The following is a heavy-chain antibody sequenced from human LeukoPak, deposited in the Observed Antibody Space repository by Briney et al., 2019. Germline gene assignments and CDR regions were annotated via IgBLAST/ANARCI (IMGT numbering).Heavy chain of an antibody. J-gene: IGHJ4*02. V-gene: IGHV1-69*06. CDR1: GGTFSSYA. CDR3: ASLRGRYVSEY. CDR2: IIPIFGTA. Sequence: ASVKVSCKASGGTFSSYAISWVRQAPGQGLEWMGGIIPIFGTANYAQKFQGRVTITADKSTSTAYMELSSLRSEDTAVYYCASLRGRYVSEYWGQGTLVTVSS. D-gene: IGHD2-2*01.